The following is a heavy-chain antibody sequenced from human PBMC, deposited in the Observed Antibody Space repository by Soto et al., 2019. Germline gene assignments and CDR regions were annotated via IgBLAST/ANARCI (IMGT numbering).Heavy chain of an antibody. CDR3: AKEQLAMTVVVADYFDS. J-gene: IGHJ4*02. D-gene: IGHD3-22*01. Sequence: QVQLVESGGGEVQPGKSLRLSCAASGFTFSTYGIHWVRQASGKGLEWVALISYDGGSKYYGDTVKGRFIISRDNSHNAVSLQMNILRAGDTAVYFCAKEQLAMTVVVADYFDSWGQGTLVTVSS. V-gene: IGHV3-30*18. CDR1: GFTFSTYG. CDR2: ISYDGGSK.